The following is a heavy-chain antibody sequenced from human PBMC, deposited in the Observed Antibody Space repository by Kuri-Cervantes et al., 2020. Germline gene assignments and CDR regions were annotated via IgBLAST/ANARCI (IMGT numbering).Heavy chain of an antibody. CDR1: GFTFSSYG. CDR3: ARDQGRELSPLDC. J-gene: IGHJ4*02. CDR2: ISWNSGSI. Sequence: SLKISCAASGFTFSSYGIHWVRQATGKGLEWVSGISWNSGSIGYADSVKGRFTISRDNAKESLYLQMNSLRDEDTAVYYCARDQGRELSPLDCWGQGTLVTVSS. D-gene: IGHD3-10*01. V-gene: IGHV3-9*01.